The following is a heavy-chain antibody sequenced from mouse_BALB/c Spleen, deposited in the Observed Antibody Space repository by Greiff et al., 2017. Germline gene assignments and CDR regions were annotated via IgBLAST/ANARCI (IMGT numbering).Heavy chain of an antibody. J-gene: IGHJ4*01. CDR1: GYTFTSYW. CDR3: ARLNDYAMDY. CDR2: IYPGDGDT. V-gene: IGHV1-87*01. Sequence: VQLQQSGAELAKPGASVKMSCKASGYTFTSYWMQWVKQRPGQGLEWIGAIYPGDGDTRYTQKFKGKATLTADKSSSTAYMQLSSLASEDSAVYYCARLNDYAMDYWGQGTSVTVSS.